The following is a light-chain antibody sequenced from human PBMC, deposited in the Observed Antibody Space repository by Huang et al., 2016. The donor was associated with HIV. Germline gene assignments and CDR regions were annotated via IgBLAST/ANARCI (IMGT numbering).Light chain of an antibody. V-gene: IGKV1-39*01. CDR3: QQIARTPLT. CDR1: QNINSY. J-gene: IGKJ2*01. Sequence: DIQITQSPPSLSASVGDRVIITCQTSQNINSYVNWYKQKPGKAPKLLIYAASNLQSVAPSTCLGSGSGPYFTLTISSLQAEDSATYYCQQIARTPLTFGQGTKLEI. CDR2: AAS.